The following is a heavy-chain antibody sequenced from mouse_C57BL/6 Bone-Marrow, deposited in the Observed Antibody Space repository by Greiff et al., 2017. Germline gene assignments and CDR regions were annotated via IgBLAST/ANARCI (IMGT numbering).Heavy chain of an antibody. D-gene: IGHD2-3*01. J-gene: IGHJ2*01. CDR3: ARGLLLDY. V-gene: IGHV1-26*01. CDR1: GYTFTDYY. CDR2: INPNNGGT. Sequence: EVQLQQSGPELVKPGASVKISCKASGYTFTDYYMNWVKQSHGKSLEWIGDINPNNGGTSYNQKFKGKATLTVDKSSSTAYMELRSLTSEDSAVYYCARGLLLDYWGQGTTLTLSS.